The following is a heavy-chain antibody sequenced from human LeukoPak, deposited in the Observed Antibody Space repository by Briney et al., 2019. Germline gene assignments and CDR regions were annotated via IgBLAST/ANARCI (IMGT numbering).Heavy chain of an antibody. CDR2: ISGSGSTI. J-gene: IGHJ4*02. Sequence: PGGSLRLSCAASGFTFSDYYMSWIRQAPGKGLEWVSYISGSGSTIYYTDSVKGRFTIPRDDAKNSLYLQMDSLSAEDTAVYFCARVISSASCALDYWGPGTLVTVSS. D-gene: IGHD2-2*01. V-gene: IGHV3-11*01. CDR1: GFTFSDYY. CDR3: ARVISSASCALDY.